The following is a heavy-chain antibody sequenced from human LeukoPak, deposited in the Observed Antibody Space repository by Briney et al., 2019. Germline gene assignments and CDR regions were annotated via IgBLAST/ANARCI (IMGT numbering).Heavy chain of an antibody. CDR1: GFTFSSYG. Sequence: GGSLRLSCAASGFTFSSYGMHWVRQAPGKGLEWVAVIWYDGSNKYYADSVKGRFTIPRDNSKNTLYLQMNSLRAEDTAVYYCARDQYDSSGWYFSYYFDYWGQGTLVTVSS. J-gene: IGHJ4*02. CDR3: ARDQYDSSGWYFSYYFDY. CDR2: IWYDGSNK. V-gene: IGHV3-33*01. D-gene: IGHD6-19*01.